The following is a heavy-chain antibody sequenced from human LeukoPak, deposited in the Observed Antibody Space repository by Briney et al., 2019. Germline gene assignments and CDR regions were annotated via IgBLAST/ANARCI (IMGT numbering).Heavy chain of an antibody. CDR1: GGSISSYY. Sequence: SETLSLTCTVSGGSISSYYWSWIRQPAGKGLEWIGRIYTSGSTNYNPSPKSRVTMSVDTSKNQFSLKLSSVTAAATAVYYCARDREHGYNWNDLDAFDIWGQGTMVTVSS. CDR2: IYTSGST. J-gene: IGHJ3*02. CDR3: ARDREHGYNWNDLDAFDI. V-gene: IGHV4-4*07. D-gene: IGHD1-1*01.